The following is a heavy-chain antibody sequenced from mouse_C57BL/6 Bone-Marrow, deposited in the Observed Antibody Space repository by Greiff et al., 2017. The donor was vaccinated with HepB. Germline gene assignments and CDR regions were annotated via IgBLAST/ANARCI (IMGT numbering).Heavy chain of an antibody. V-gene: IGHV1-64*01. J-gene: IGHJ4*01. CDR1: GYTFTSYW. D-gene: IGHD2-1*01. CDR3: ARARYGIPLYAMDY. CDR2: IHPNSGIT. Sequence: QVQLQQPGAELVKPGASVKLSCKASGYTFTSYWMHWVKQRPGQGLEWIGMIHPNSGITNYNENFKSKATLTVDKSSSTAYMQLSSLTSEDSAVYYCARARYGIPLYAMDYWGQGTSVTVSS.